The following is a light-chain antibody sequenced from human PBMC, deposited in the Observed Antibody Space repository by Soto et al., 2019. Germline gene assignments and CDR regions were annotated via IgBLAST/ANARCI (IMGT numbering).Light chain of an antibody. Sequence: DIQMTQSPSTLSASVGDRVTITCRASQSIGDSLAWYQQKPGKAPYLLISDVSSLERGVPSRFSGSGSGTDFTLTISSLQPDDFATYYCQQYNSYSPLTFGGGTKVDIK. CDR3: QQYNSYSPLT. CDR1: QSIGDS. V-gene: IGKV1-5*01. J-gene: IGKJ4*01. CDR2: DVS.